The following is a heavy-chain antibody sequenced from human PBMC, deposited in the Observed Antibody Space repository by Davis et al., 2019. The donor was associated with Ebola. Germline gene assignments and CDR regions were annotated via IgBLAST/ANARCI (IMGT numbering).Heavy chain of an antibody. CDR1: GGSFSGYY. CDR3: NGVVIIRGSWFDP. Sequence: SETLSLTCAVYGGSFSGYYWSWIRQPPGKGLEWIGEINHSGSTNYNPSLKSRVTISVDTSKNQFSLKLSSVTAADTAAYYCNGVVIIRGSWFDPWGQGTLVTVSS. CDR2: INHSGST. J-gene: IGHJ5*02. D-gene: IGHD3-3*01. V-gene: IGHV4-34*01.